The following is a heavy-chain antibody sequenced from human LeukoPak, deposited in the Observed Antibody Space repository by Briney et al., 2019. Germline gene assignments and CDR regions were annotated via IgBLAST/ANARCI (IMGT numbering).Heavy chain of an antibody. CDR2: IYSGGST. Sequence: HSGGSLRLSCAASGFTVSSNYMSWVRQAPGKGLEWVSVIYSGGSTYYADSVKGRFTISRDNSKNTLYLQMNSLRAEDTAVYYCARVIRHLPRNSSSWYSRYWGPWFDPWGQGTLVTVSS. CDR3: ARVIRHLPRNSSSWYSRYWGPWFDP. J-gene: IGHJ5*02. V-gene: IGHV3-53*01. D-gene: IGHD6-13*01. CDR1: GFTVSSNY.